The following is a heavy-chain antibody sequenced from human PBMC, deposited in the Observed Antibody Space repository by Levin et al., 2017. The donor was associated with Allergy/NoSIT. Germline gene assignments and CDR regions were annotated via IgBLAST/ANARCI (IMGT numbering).Heavy chain of an antibody. D-gene: IGHD2-2*01. V-gene: IGHV3-53*01. CDR3: ARAALLAYQNYAFDI. J-gene: IGHJ3*02. CDR2: IYSGGST. CDR1: GCTGSSND. Sequence: QPGGSLRLSCAASGCTGSSNDMSGGRQAPGKGLEWVSVIYSGGSTYYADSVKGRFTISRDNSKNTLYLQMNSLRAEDTAVYYCARAALLAYQNYAFDIWGQGTMVTVSS.